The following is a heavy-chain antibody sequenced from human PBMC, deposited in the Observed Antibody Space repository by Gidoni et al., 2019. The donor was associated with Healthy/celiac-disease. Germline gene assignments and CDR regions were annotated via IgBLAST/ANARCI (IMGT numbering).Heavy chain of an antibody. V-gene: IGHV3-74*01. J-gene: IGHJ4*02. CDR1: GFTFSSYW. Sequence: EVQLVESGGGLVQPGGSLRLSCAASGFTFSSYWMHWVRQAPGKGLVWVSRINRDGSSTSYADSVKGRFTISRDNAKNTLYLQMNSLRAEDTAVYYCAREGCSGGSCYCDYWGQGTLVTVSS. CDR3: AREGCSGGSCYCDY. CDR2: INRDGSST. D-gene: IGHD2-15*01.